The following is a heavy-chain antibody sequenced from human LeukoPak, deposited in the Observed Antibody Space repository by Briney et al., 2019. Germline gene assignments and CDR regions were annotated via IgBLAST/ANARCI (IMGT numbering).Heavy chain of an antibody. V-gene: IGHV4-4*02. Sequence: SGTLSLTCAVSGGSISSSNWWSWVRQPPGKGLEWIGEINHSGSTNYNPSLKSRVTISVDTSKNQFSLKLSSVTAADTAVYYCARDPITMVRGVQYYFDYWGQGTLVTVSS. J-gene: IGHJ4*02. CDR1: GGSISSSNW. D-gene: IGHD3-10*01. CDR3: ARDPITMVRGVQYYFDY. CDR2: INHSGST.